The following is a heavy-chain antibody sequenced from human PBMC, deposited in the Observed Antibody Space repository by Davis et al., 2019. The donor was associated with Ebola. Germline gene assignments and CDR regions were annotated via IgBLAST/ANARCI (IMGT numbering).Heavy chain of an antibody. Sequence: GESLKISCAGSGFTFSDYYMSWIRQAPGKGLEWVSFISGSATTVSYADSVRGRFTISRDNAKNSLYLQMHSLRAEDTVVYYCAKTVGWLQQSGEEYFQNWGQGTLVTVS. CDR3: AKTVGWLQQSGEEYFQN. CDR1: GFTFSDYY. J-gene: IGHJ1*01. CDR2: ISGSATTV. D-gene: IGHD5-24*01. V-gene: IGHV3-11*01.